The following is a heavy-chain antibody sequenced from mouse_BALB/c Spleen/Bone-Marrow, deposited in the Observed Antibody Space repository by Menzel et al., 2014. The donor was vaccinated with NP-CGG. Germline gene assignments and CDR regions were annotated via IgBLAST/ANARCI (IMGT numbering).Heavy chain of an antibody. CDR1: GFTFTDHY. CDR3: ARDYLYYFDY. Sequence: EVKLMESGGGLVQPGGFLILSCATSGFTFTDHYMSWVRQPPGKALEWLGFIRNKANGYTTEYSASVKGRFTISRDNSQSIVYLQMNTLRAEDSATYYCARDYLYYFDYWGQGTTLTVSS. J-gene: IGHJ2*01. CDR2: IRNKANGYTT. V-gene: IGHV7-3*02. D-gene: IGHD2-1*01.